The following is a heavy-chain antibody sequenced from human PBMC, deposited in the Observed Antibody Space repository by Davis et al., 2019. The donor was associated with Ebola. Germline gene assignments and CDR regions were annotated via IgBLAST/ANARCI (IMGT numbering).Heavy chain of an antibody. V-gene: IGHV1-3*01. CDR3: ARGVGYCSSTSCYLGYYYYYMDV. CDR2: INAGNGNT. D-gene: IGHD2-2*01. CDR1: GYTFISYA. J-gene: IGHJ6*03. Sequence: AASVKVSCKASGYTFISYAMHWVRQAPGQRLEWMGWINAGNGNTKYSQKFQGRVTITRDTSASTAYMELSSLRCEDTAVYYCARGVGYCSSTSCYLGYYYYYMDVWGKGTTVTVSS.